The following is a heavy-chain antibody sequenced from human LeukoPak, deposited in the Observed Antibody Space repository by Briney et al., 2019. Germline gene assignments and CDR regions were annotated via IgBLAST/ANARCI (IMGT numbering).Heavy chain of an antibody. CDR2: IWYDGSNK. V-gene: IGHV3-33*08. CDR3: ARASPTTVTTNFDY. CDR1: GFTFSSYG. D-gene: IGHD4-17*01. J-gene: IGHJ4*02. Sequence: GGSLRLSCAASGFTFSSYGMHWVRQAPGKGLEWVAVIWYDGSNKYYADSVKGRFTISRDNSKNTLYLQMNSLGAEDTAVYYCARASPTTVTTNFDYWGQGTLVTVSS.